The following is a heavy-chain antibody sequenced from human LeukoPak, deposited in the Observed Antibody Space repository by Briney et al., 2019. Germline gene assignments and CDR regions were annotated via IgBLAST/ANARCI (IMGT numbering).Heavy chain of an antibody. CDR1: GLTFSNYV. CDR2: ISGSGGST. Sequence: PGGSLTLSCAASGLTFSNYVMTWVRQAPGKGLEWVSGISGSGGSTYYADSVKGRFTISRDNSKNTLYLQMNSLRAEDTAVYYCAKDLGHCGGDCYSGSDYRGQGTLVTVPS. V-gene: IGHV3-23*01. CDR3: AKDLGHCGGDCYSGSDY. D-gene: IGHD2-21*02. J-gene: IGHJ4*02.